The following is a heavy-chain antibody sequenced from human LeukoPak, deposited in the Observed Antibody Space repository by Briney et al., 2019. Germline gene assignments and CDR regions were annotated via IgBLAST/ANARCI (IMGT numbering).Heavy chain of an antibody. CDR2: ISYDGSNK. J-gene: IGHJ4*02. CDR1: GFTFSSYG. D-gene: IGHD5-18*01. V-gene: IGHV3-30*18. CDR3: AKDGVAYTYGIHFDY. Sequence: GRSLRLSCAASGFTFSSYGKHWVRQAPGKGLEWVALISYDGSNKNYADSVKGRFTISRDNSKNTPYLQMNSLRAEDTAVYYCAKDGVAYTYGIHFDYWGQGTLVTVSS.